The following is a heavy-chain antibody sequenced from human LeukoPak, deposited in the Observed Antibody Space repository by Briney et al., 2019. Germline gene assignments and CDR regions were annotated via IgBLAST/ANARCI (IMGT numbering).Heavy chain of an antibody. CDR3: ARGAVAGLY. J-gene: IGHJ4*02. CDR1: GFTFNSYA. D-gene: IGHD6-19*01. Sequence: PGRSLRLSCAASGFTFNSYAMHWVRQAPGKGLEWVAVISYDGSNKYYADSVKGRFTISRDNSKNTLYLQMNSLRAEDTAVYYCARGAVAGLYWGQGTLVTVSS. CDR2: ISYDGSNK. V-gene: IGHV3-30*04.